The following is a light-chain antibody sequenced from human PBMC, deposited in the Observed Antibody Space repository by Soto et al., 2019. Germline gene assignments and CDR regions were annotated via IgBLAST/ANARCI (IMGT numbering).Light chain of an antibody. J-gene: IGKJ4*01. Sequence: EIVMTQSPATLSVSPGERATLSCRASQSVNSNLAWYRQKPGQAPRLLISDASTRATGVPARFSGSRSWTEFTLTISSLQSEDSGIYYCQQYHFWPPLTFGGGTKVEIK. CDR1: QSVNSN. CDR3: QQYHFWPPLT. V-gene: IGKV3-15*01. CDR2: DAS.